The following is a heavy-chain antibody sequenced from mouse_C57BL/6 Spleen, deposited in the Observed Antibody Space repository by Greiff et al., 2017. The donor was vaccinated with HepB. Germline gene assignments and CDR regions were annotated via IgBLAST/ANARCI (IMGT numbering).Heavy chain of an antibody. Sequence: EVHLVEPGGGLVKPGASLKLSCAASGFTFSDYGMHWVRQGPEKGLEWVAYIGSGSSNIYYADTVKGRSTIARDNADNTLFLQIISLRSEDSAMYYCERRAIVAPYAMDYWGQGTSVTVSS. V-gene: IGHV5-17*01. J-gene: IGHJ4*01. CDR2: IGSGSSNI. CDR3: ERRAIVAPYAMDY. CDR1: GFTFSDYG. D-gene: IGHD1-3*01.